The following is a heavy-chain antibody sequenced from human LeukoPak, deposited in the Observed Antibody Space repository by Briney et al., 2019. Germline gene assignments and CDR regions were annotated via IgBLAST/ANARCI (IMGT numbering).Heavy chain of an antibody. V-gene: IGHV1-2*02. J-gene: IGHJ4*02. CDR3: ARDHYDSSAYFPDS. D-gene: IGHD3-22*01. CDR2: ISPNSGGT. Sequence: ASVTVSFKASGYTFTGYYMHWVRQAPGQGLEWMGWISPNSGGTNYAQKFQGRVTMTRDTSISTAYMELRRLRSDDTAVYYCARDHYDSSAYFPDSWGQGSLVSVSS. CDR1: GYTFTGYY.